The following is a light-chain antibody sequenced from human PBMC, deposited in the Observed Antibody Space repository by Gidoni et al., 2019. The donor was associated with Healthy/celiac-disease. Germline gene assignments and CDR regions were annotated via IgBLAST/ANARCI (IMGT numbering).Light chain of an antibody. CDR3: QVWDSSSDHPRV. CDR2: YDS. V-gene: IGLV3-21*04. CDR1: NIGSKS. J-gene: IGLJ3*02. Sequence: SYVLTQPPSVSVAPGKTARITWGGNNIGSKSVQWYQQKPGQAPVLVIYYDSDRPSGIPERFSGSNSGNTATLTISRVEAGDEADYYCQVWDSSSDHPRVFGGGTKLTVL.